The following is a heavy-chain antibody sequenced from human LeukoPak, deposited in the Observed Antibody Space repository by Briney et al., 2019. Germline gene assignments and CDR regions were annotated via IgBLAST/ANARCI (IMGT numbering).Heavy chain of an antibody. V-gene: IGHV3-7*01. CDR3: ARLNWNYESYMDV. CDR2: IKQDGSEK. Sequence: GGSLRLSCAASGFTFSSYWMSWVRQAPGKGLEWVANIKQDGSEKYYVDSVKGRFTISRDSAKNSLYLQMNSLRAEDTAVYYCARLNWNYESYMDVWGKGTTVTVSS. CDR1: GFTFSSYW. J-gene: IGHJ6*03. D-gene: IGHD1-7*01.